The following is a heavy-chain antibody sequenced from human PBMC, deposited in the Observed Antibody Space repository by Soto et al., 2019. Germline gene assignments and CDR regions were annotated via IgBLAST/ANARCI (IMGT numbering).Heavy chain of an antibody. CDR2: IYHSGST. J-gene: IGHJ6*02. CDR3: ARERWGMDV. V-gene: IGHV4-30-2*01. Sequence: SETLSLTCTVSGGSISSGGYSWSWIRQPPGKGLEWIGYIYHSGSTYYNPSLKSRVTISVDRSKNQFSLKLSSVTAADTAVYYCARERWGMDVWGQGTTVTVSS. CDR1: GGSISSGGYS.